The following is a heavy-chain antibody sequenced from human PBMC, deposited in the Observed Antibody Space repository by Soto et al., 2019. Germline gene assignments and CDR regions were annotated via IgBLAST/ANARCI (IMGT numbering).Heavy chain of an antibody. CDR2: IIPIFGTA. Sequence: QVQLVQSGAEVKKPGSSVKVSCKASGGTFSSYAISWVRQAPGQGLEWMGGIIPIFGTANYAQKFQGRVTITAEKAPSTAYMELSSLRSEETAVYYCASCSRRRPTKRYYYGMDVWCQGTTVTVSS. CDR3: ASCSRRRPTKRYYYGMDV. D-gene: IGHD1-1*01. CDR1: GGTFSSYA. J-gene: IGHJ6*02. V-gene: IGHV1-69*06.